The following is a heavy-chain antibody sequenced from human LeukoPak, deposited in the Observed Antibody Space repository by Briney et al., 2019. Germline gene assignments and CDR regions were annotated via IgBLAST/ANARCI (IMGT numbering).Heavy chain of an antibody. J-gene: IGHJ4*02. CDR2: ISGYNGYT. Sequence: ASVKVSCKASGYTFTRYAISWVRQAPGQGLEWMGWISGYNGYTKNAQKFHGRVTMTTDTSTSTANMELRSLRSDDTAVYYCARGQSNRLLWVGESLSNINPFDYWGQGTLSPSPQ. V-gene: IGHV1-18*01. D-gene: IGHD3-10*01. CDR1: GYTFTRYA. CDR3: ARGQSNRLLWVGESLSNINPFDY.